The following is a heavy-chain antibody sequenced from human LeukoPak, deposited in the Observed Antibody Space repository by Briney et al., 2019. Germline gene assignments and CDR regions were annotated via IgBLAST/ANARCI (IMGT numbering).Heavy chain of an antibody. J-gene: IGHJ3*02. V-gene: IGHV1-69*05. CDR3: ARVRLRLDAFDI. Sequence: ASVKVSCKASGGTFSSYAISWVRQAPGQGLEWMGGIIPIFGTANYAQKFQGRVTITTDESTSTAYMELSSLRSEDTAVYYCARVRLRLDAFDIWGQGTMVTVSS. CDR1: GGTFSSYA. D-gene: IGHD3-3*01. CDR2: IIPIFGTA.